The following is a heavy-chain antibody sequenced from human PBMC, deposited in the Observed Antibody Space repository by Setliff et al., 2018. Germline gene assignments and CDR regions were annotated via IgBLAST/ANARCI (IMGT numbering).Heavy chain of an antibody. CDR2: IHDSGNPT. Sequence: GGSLRLSCATSGFTFSNYYMTWIRQAPGKGLEWISYIHDSGNPTYYADSVKGRFTVSRDNAKNSLYLQMTSLRAEDTAIYYCARTTGYRLEGDFDYWGQGTLVTVSS. D-gene: IGHD3-16*01. J-gene: IGHJ4*02. V-gene: IGHV3-11*01. CDR1: GFTFSNYY. CDR3: ARTTGYRLEGDFDY.